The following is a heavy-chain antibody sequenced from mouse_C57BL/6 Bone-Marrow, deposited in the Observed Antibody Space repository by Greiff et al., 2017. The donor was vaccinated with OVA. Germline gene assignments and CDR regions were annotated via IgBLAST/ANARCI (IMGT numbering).Heavy chain of an antibody. J-gene: IGHJ2*01. V-gene: IGHV5-6*01. CDR3: ARQGYYGSSPY. Sequence: EVHLVESGGDLVKPGGSLKLSCAASGFTFSSYGMSWVRQTPDKRLEWVATISSGGSYTYYPDSVKGRFTISRDNAKNTLYLQMSSLKSEDTAMYYWARQGYYGSSPYWGQGTTLTVSS. D-gene: IGHD1-1*01. CDR1: GFTFSSYG. CDR2: ISSGGSYT.